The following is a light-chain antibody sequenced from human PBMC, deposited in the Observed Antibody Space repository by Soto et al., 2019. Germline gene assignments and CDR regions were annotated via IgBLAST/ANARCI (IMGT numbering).Light chain of an antibody. J-gene: IGKJ1*01. V-gene: IGKV1-5*03. CDR3: QQYNSYSPT. Sequence: RMTQSAATVSASVGDRVTITCRASQSISSWLAWYQQKPGKAPKLLIYKASSLESGVPSRFSGSGSGTEFTLTISSLQPDDFATYYCQQYNSYSPTFGQGTKVDIK. CDR1: QSISSW. CDR2: KAS.